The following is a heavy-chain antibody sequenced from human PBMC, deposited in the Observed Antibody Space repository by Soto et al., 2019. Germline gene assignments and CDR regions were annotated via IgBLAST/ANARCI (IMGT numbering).Heavy chain of an antibody. J-gene: IGHJ3*02. CDR2: INAGNGNT. V-gene: IGHV1-3*01. Sequence: ASVKVSCKASGYTFTSYAMHWVRQAPGQRLEWMGWINAGNGNTKYSRKFQGRVTITRDTSASTAYMELSSLRSEDTAVYYCARVSLRYFDWLPPGAFDIWGQGTMVTVSS. CDR1: GYTFTSYA. CDR3: ARVSLRYFDWLPPGAFDI. D-gene: IGHD3-9*01.